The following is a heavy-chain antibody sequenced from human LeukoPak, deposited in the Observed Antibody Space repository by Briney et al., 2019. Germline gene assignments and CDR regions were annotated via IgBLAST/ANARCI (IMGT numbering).Heavy chain of an antibody. V-gene: IGHV3-23*01. CDR1: GFTFSNYA. Sequence: GGSLRLSCAASGFTFSNYAMHWVRQAPGKGLEWVSAISGSGGSTYYADSVKGRFTISRDNSKNTLYLQMNSLRAEDTAVYYCAKDPPYSGSYPYYFDYWGQGTLVTVSS. CDR2: ISGSGGST. CDR3: AKDPPYSGSYPYYFDY. J-gene: IGHJ4*02. D-gene: IGHD1-26*01.